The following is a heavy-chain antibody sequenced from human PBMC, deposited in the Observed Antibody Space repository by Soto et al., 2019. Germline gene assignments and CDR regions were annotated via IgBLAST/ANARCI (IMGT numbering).Heavy chain of an antibody. V-gene: IGHV3-21*01. CDR1: GFTFSSYS. J-gene: IGHJ3*02. Sequence: GGSLRLSCAASGFTFSSYSMNWVRQAPGKGLEWVSSISSSSSYISYADSVKGRFTISRDNAKNSLYLQMNSLRAEDTAVYYCARDMYSKNDAFDIWGQGTMVTVSS. CDR3: ARDMYSKNDAFDI. D-gene: IGHD6-13*01. CDR2: ISSSSSYI.